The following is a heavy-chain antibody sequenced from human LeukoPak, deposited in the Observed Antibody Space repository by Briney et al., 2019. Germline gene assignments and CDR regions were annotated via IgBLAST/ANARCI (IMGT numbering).Heavy chain of an antibody. CDR1: GFTFSSYA. CDR3: AKGSYCSGGSCYSEFDY. CDR2: ISGSGGST. V-gene: IGHV3-23*01. Sequence: PGGSLRLSCAASGFTFSSYAMSWVRQAPGKGLEWVSAISGSGGSTYYADSVKGRFTISGDNSKNTLYLQMNSLRAENTAVYYCAKGSYCSGGSCYSEFDYWGQGTLVTVSS. D-gene: IGHD2-15*01. J-gene: IGHJ4*02.